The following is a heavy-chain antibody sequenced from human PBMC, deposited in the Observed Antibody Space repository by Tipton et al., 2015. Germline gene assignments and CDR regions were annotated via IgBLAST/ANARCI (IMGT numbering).Heavy chain of an antibody. Sequence: SLRLSCAASGFTLSSYALSWVRQAPGKGLEWVSTISSSDISTYYADSVKGRFTISRDNSKNTLYLQMNSLRDEDTAVYYCARPLYASGFYFDYWGQGALVTVSS. V-gene: IGHV3-23*01. CDR2: ISSSDIST. CDR3: ARPLYASGFYFDY. J-gene: IGHJ4*02. D-gene: IGHD5-12*01. CDR1: GFTLSSYA.